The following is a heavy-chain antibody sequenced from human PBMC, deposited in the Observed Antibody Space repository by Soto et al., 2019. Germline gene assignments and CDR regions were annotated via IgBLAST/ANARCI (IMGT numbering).Heavy chain of an antibody. J-gene: IGHJ5*02. D-gene: IGHD3-22*01. V-gene: IGHV4-34*01. Sequence: SETLSLTCAVYGGSFSGYYWSWIRQPPGKGLEWIGEINHSGSTNYNPSLKSRVTISVDTSKNQFSLKLSSVPAADTAVYYCARIGGYDSSGYYNWFDPWGQGTLVTVSS. CDR2: INHSGST. CDR1: GGSFSGYY. CDR3: ARIGGYDSSGYYNWFDP.